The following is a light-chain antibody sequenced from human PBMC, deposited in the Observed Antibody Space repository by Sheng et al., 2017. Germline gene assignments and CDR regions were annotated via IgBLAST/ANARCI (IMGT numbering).Light chain of an antibody. CDR3: SSYTSFSSVV. J-gene: IGLJ2*01. CDR1: SSDVGGYNY. V-gene: IGLV2-14*03. Sequence: SALTQPASVSGSPGQSITISCTGTSSDVGGYNYVSWYQQHPGKAPKLMIYDVTNRPSGVSNRFSGSKSGNTASLTISGLQAEDEADYYCSSYTSFSSVVFGGGTKLTVL. CDR2: DVT.